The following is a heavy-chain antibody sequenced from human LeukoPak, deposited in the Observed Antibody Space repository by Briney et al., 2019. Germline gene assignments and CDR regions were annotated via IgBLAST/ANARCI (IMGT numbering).Heavy chain of an antibody. CDR3: ARDDARFGELSSYYYGMDV. CDR1: GFTFSSYS. CDR2: ISSSSSYI. D-gene: IGHD3-10*01. Sequence: GGSLRLSCAASGFTFSSYSMNWVRQAPGKGLEWVSSISSSSSYIYYADSVKGRFTISRDNAKNSLYLQMNSLRAEDTAVYYCARDDARFGELSSYYYGMDVWGQGTTVTVSS. V-gene: IGHV3-21*01. J-gene: IGHJ6*02.